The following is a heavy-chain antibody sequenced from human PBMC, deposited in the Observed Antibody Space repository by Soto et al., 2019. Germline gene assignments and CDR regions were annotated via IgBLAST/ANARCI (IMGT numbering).Heavy chain of an antibody. Sequence: SETLSLTCAVSGGSISSGGYSWSWIRQPPGKGLEWIGDIYHSGSTYYNPSLKSRVTISVDRSKNQFSLKLSSVTAADTAVYYCARDQYSSSWFGTKRDYYYYGMDVWGQGTTVT. D-gene: IGHD6-13*01. J-gene: IGHJ6*02. CDR2: IYHSGST. CDR1: GGSISSGGYS. CDR3: ARDQYSSSWFGTKRDYYYYGMDV. V-gene: IGHV4-30-2*01.